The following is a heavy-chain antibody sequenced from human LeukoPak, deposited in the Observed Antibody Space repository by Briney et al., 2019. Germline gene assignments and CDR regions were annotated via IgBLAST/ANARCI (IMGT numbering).Heavy chain of an antibody. CDR1: GFTFSDYY. J-gene: IGHJ4*02. CDR3: ARIRLQYSSGCYGFDY. CDR2: ISSSGSTI. V-gene: IGHV3-11*04. Sequence: GGSLRLSCAASGFTFSDYYMSWIRQAPGKGLEWVSYISSSGSTIYYADSVKGRFTISRDNAKNSLYLQMNSLRAEDTAVYYCARIRLQYSSGCYGFDYWGQGTLVTVSS. D-gene: IGHD6-25*01.